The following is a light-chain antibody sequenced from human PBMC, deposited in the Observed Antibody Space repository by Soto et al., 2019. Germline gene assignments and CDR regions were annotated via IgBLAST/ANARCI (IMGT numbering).Light chain of an antibody. CDR1: QGISSY. CDR3: QQYYSYPIT. Sequence: ASTGDRVTITCRASQGISSYLAWYQQKPGKAPKLLIYAASTLQSGVPSRFSGSGSGTDFTLTISCLQSEDFATYYCQQYYSYPITFGQGTRLEIK. J-gene: IGKJ5*01. V-gene: IGKV1-8*01. CDR2: AAS.